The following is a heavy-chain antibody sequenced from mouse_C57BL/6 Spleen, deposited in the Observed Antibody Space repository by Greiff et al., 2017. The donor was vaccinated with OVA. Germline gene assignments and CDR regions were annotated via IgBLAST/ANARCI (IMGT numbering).Heavy chain of an antibody. V-gene: IGHV1-22*01. D-gene: IGHD1-1*01. J-gene: IGHJ2*01. CDR3: ARGRITTVVPFDY. Sequence: EVQLQQSGPELVKPGASVKMSCKASGYTFTDYNMHWVKQSHGKSLEWIGYINPNNGGTSYNQKFKGKATLTVNKSSSTAYMELRSLTSEDSAVYYCARGRITTVVPFDYWGQGTTLTVSS. CDR1: GYTFTDYN. CDR2: INPNNGGT.